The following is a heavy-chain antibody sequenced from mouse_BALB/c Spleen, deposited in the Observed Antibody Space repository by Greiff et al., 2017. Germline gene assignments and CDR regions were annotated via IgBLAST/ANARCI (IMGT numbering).Heavy chain of an antibody. Sequence: VQLKQSGAELVRPGALVKLSCKASGFNIKDYYMHWVKQRPEQGLEWIGWIDPENGNTIYDPKFQGKASITADTSSNTAYLQLSSLTSEDTAVYYCARSKSGGVDYWGQGTSVTVSS. J-gene: IGHJ4*01. CDR1: GFNIKDYY. CDR3: ARSKSGGVDY. CDR2: IDPENGNT. V-gene: IGHV14-1*02.